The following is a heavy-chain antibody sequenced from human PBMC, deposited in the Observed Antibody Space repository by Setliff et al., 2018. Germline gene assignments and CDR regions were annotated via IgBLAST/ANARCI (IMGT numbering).Heavy chain of an antibody. Sequence: ASVKVSCKASGYTFTDYGITWVRQAPGQGLEWMGWISSYSGNAYYAHKLQGRVTMTTDTSTGTAYLELRSLRSDDTAVYYCLRLVRYCTKIACQATSGDEVWGLGTLVTVSS. D-gene: IGHD2-8*01. J-gene: IGHJ4*02. CDR2: ISSYSGNA. V-gene: IGHV1-18*01. CDR3: LRLVRYCTKIACQATSGDEV. CDR1: GYTFTDYG.